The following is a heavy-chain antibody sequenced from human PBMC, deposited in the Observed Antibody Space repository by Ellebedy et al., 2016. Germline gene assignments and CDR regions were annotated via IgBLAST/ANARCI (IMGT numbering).Heavy chain of an antibody. V-gene: IGHV3-9*01. CDR3: AKEGSGVTHVDA. D-gene: IGHD2-21*02. CDR1: GFTFDDHA. CDR2: ISWHGQNI. J-gene: IGHJ5*02. Sequence: SLKISXVASGFTFDDHAMHWVRQAPGKGLEWVSGISWHGQNIGYSNSVKGRFTISRDNTKNALYLQMNSLRVDDTARYYCAKEGSGVTHVDAWGQGTLVTVSS.